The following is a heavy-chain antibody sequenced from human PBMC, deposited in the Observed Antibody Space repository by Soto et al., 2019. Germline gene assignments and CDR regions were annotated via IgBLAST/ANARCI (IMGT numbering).Heavy chain of an antibody. D-gene: IGHD3-16*01. CDR2: ISPYTGNT. V-gene: IGHV1-18*01. CDR3: VMVDNYVTPTPQDV. Sequence: QVQLVQSGDEVKKPGASVKVSCKASGYIFVNYGIAWVRQAPGQGLEWMGWISPYTGNTHSASKVQGRLTMTKDTSRSTADRVLGSLTSDDTAVYYCVMVDNYVTPTPQDVWGQGTTVTVSS. J-gene: IGHJ6*02. CDR1: GYIFVNYG.